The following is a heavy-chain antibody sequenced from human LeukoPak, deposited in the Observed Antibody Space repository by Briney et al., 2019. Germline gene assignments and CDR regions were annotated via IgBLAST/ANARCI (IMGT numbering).Heavy chain of an antibody. V-gene: IGHV3-23*01. D-gene: IGHD1-14*01. CDR3: VKRTGLHFDF. Sequence: GGSLRLSCAASGFTISSYAMSWVRQAPGKGLEWVSAISGSGGSTNYADTVKGRFTISRDNSKNTLFLQMNSLRADDTAVYYCVKRTGLHFDFWGQGTLVTVSS. CDR1: GFTISSYA. J-gene: IGHJ4*02. CDR2: ISGSGGST.